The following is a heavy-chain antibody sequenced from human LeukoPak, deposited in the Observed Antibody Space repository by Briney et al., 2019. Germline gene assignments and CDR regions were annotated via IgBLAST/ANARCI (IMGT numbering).Heavy chain of an antibody. J-gene: IGHJ4*02. D-gene: IGHD6-6*01. Sequence: GGSQRLSCAASGFTFSSYAMHWVRQAPGKGLEWVAVISYDGSNKYYADSVKGRFTISRDNSKNTLYLQMNSLRAEDTAVYYCAKDWGRTLIAARRFDYWGQGTLVTVSS. V-gene: IGHV3-30-3*01. CDR2: ISYDGSNK. CDR3: AKDWGRTLIAARRFDY. CDR1: GFTFSSYA.